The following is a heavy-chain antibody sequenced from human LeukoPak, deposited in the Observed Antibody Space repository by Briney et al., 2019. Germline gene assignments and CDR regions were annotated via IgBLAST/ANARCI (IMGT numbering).Heavy chain of an antibody. CDR1: GFTFSSYA. D-gene: IGHD3-22*01. CDR2: ISYDGSNK. CDR3: ARVYYDNPPDY. V-gene: IGHV3-30*04. Sequence: GGSLRLSCAASGFTFSSYAMHWVRQAPGKGLEWVAVISYDGSNKYYADSVKGRFTISRDNSKNTLYLQMNSLRAEDTAVHYCARVYYDNPPDYWGQGTLVTVSS. J-gene: IGHJ4*02.